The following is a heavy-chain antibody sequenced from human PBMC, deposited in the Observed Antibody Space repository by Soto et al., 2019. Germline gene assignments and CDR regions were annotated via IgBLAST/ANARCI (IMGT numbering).Heavy chain of an antibody. Sequence: GAGLNVSCKAYRGSFSSYSIRWVRQSPGQGLEWMGGIIPIFGTSNYAQKFQGRVTITADESTSTAYMELSSLRSEDTAVYYCARRHYDILTGYVYYYYGMDVWGQGTTVTVSS. CDR1: RGSFSSYS. J-gene: IGHJ6*02. D-gene: IGHD3-9*01. CDR2: IIPIFGTS. V-gene: IGHV1-69*13. CDR3: ARRHYDILTGYVYYYYGMDV.